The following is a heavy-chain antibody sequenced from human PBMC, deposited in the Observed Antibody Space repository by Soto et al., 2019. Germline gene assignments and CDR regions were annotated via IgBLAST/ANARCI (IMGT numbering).Heavy chain of an antibody. CDR2: IYYSGST. CDR1: GGFISSGGYY. D-gene: IGHD3-3*01. Sequence: QVQLQESGPGLVKPSQTLSLTCTVSGGFISSGGYYWSWIRQHPGKGLEWIGYIYYSGSTYYNPSLKSRVTISVDTSKNQFSLKLSSVTAADTAVYYCARDRTPVRVVIDYWGQGTLVTVSS. J-gene: IGHJ4*02. V-gene: IGHV4-31*03. CDR3: ARDRTPVRVVIDY.